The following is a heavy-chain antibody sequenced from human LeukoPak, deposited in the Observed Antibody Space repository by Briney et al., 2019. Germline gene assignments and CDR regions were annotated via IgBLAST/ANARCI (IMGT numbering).Heavy chain of an antibody. D-gene: IGHD3-10*01. CDR2: VNQDGSEK. V-gene: IGHV3-7*01. Sequence: QPGGSLRLSCAASGFIFSNYWMNWVRQSPGKGLEWVANVNQDGSEKYYVDSVKGRFTISRDSAKNSLYLQMNSLRAEDTAVYYCARDRPPYVSGSYYNIWGQGTLVTVSS. J-gene: IGHJ4*02. CDR1: GFIFSNYW. CDR3: ARDRPPYVSGSYYNI.